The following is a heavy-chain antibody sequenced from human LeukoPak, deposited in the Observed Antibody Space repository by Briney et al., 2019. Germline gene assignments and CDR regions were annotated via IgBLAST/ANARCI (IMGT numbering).Heavy chain of an antibody. CDR3: ARDSGVVNGAFDI. D-gene: IGHD3-22*01. Sequence: RASVKVSCKASGYSFTNYDINWVRQATGQGLEWMGWLQPNSGTAGYAQNFQGRVTVTGDTSMSTAYMELSSLGSEDTAVYYCARDSGVVNGAFDIWGQGTLVTVSS. J-gene: IGHJ4*02. CDR1: GYSFTNYD. V-gene: IGHV1-8*03. CDR2: LQPNSGTA.